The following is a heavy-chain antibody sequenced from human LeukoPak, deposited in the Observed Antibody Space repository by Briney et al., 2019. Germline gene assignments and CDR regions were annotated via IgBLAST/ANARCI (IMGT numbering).Heavy chain of an antibody. D-gene: IGHD3-22*01. Sequence: GGSLRLSCAASGFTFSSYWMHWVRQAPGKGLVWVSRINSDGSSTSYADSVKGRFTISRDNAKNTLYLQMNSLRAEDTAVYYCAREGGGYDSSGYYYRWFDPWGQGTTVTVSS. V-gene: IGHV3-74*01. CDR3: AREGGGYDSSGYYYRWFDP. CDR2: INSDGSST. CDR1: GFTFSSYW. J-gene: IGHJ5*01.